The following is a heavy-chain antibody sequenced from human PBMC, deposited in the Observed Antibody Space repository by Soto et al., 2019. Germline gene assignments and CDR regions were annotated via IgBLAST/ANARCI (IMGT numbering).Heavy chain of an antibody. D-gene: IGHD2-15*01. Sequence: RASVKVSCKASGGTFSSYAISWVRQAPGQGLEWMGGIIPIFGTANYAQKFQGRVTITADESTSTAYMELSSLRSEDTAVYYCATEYCSGGSCYSTRYDYWGQGTLVTVSS. J-gene: IGHJ4*02. V-gene: IGHV1-69*13. CDR2: IIPIFGTA. CDR1: GGTFSSYA. CDR3: ATEYCSGGSCYSTRYDY.